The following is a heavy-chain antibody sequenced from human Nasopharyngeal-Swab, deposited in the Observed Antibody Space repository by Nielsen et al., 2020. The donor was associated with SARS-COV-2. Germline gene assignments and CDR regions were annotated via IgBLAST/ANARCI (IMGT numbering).Heavy chain of an antibody. CDR1: GFTFSRLS. Sequence: GGSLRLSCAASGFTFSRLSVTWVRQAPGKGLEWVANVNEDRSAQYYVDSVKGRFTISRDHARNSLFLQMNSLSAEDTAVYYCATGTWFGYWGQGTLVTVSS. CDR3: ATGTWFGY. V-gene: IGHV3-7*03. J-gene: IGHJ5*01. CDR2: VNEDRSAQ.